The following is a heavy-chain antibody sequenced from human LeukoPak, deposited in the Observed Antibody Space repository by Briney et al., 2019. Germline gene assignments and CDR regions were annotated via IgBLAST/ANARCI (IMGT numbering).Heavy chain of an antibody. V-gene: IGHV1-69*04. CDR3: ARDTTRRGFGELSFDY. D-gene: IGHD3-10*01. J-gene: IGHJ4*02. CDR1: GGTFSSYA. CDR2: IIPILGIA. Sequence: SVTVSCKASGGTFSSYAISWVRQAPGQGLEWMGRIIPILGIANYAQKFQGRVTITADKSTSTAYMELSSLRSEDTAVYYCARDTTRRGFGELSFDYWGQGTLVTVSS.